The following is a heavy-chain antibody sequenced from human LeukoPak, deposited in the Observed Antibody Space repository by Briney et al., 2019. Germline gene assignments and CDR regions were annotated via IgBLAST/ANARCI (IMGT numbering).Heavy chain of an antibody. CDR1: GGSISSSSYY. J-gene: IGHJ4*02. D-gene: IGHD3-10*01. V-gene: IGHV4-39*01. CDR3: ASGPTRRFYYGSGSFDY. CDR2: IYYSGST. Sequence: SETLSLTCTVSGGSISSSSYYWGWVRQPPGKGLEWIGSIYYSGSTYYNPSLKSRVTISVDTSKNQFSLKLSSVTAADTAVYYCASGPTRRFYYGSGSFDYWGQGTLVTVSS.